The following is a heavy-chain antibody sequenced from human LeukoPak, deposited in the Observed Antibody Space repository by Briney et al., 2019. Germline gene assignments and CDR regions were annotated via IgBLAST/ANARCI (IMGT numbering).Heavy chain of an antibody. J-gene: IGHJ4*02. Sequence: ASVKVSCKASGYTFSTYDINWVRQAPGQGLEWMGWIRAYNGNTNYAQKLQGRLTMTTDTSTSTAYMELRNLRSDDTAVYYCARDRNHWDHIDYWGQGTLVTVSS. CDR3: ARDRNHWDHIDY. CDR2: IRAYNGNT. V-gene: IGHV1-18*01. D-gene: IGHD1-14*01. CDR1: GYTFSTYD.